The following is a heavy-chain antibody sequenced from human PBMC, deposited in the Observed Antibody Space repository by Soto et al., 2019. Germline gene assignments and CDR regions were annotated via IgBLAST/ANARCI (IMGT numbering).Heavy chain of an antibody. CDR1: GGSFSGYY. V-gene: IGHV4-34*01. D-gene: IGHD6-13*01. J-gene: IGHJ4*02. CDR3: ARTYSSSWSPFDH. Sequence: QVQLQQWGAGLLKPSETLSLTCAVYGGSFSGYYWSWIRQPPGKGLAWIGEINQSGSTNYNPSLKSRVTISVDTSKNQFSLKLSSVTAADTAVYYCARTYSSSWSPFDHWGQGTLVTVSS. CDR2: INQSGST.